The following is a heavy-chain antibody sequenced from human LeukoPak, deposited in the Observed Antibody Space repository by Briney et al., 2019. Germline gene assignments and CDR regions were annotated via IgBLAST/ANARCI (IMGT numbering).Heavy chain of an antibody. CDR3: ARDPRIYCTNGICRDDYFDN. V-gene: IGHV3-21*01. D-gene: IGHD2-8*01. CDR1: GITFSRFW. Sequence: GGSLRLSCAASGITFSRFWMNWVRQAPGKGLEWVSSISSTSIYKYYADSVKGRFTISRDNAKDSLFLQMNSLRAEDTAIYYCARDPRIYCTNGICRDDYFDNWGQGTLVTVSS. J-gene: IGHJ4*02. CDR2: ISSTSIYK.